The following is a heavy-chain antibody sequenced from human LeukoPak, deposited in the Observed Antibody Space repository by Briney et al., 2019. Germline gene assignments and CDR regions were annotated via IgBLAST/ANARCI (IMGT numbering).Heavy chain of an antibody. CDR3: ARELRWELLRIRAFDI. CDR2: LNHSGST. J-gene: IGHJ3*02. CDR1: GWSFSGYY. Sequence: KPSETLSLTCAVYGWSFSGYYWSWIRQPPGKGLEWSGELNHSGSTTYNTSLKSRVTLPVDTPKHQFSFKLSSVTAADTAVYNRARELRWELLRIRAFDIWGQGTMVTVSS. V-gene: IGHV4-34*01. D-gene: IGHD1-26*01.